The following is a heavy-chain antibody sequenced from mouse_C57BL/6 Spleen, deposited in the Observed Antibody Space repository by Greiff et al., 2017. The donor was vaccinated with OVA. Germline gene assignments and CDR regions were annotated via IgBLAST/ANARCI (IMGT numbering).Heavy chain of an antibody. CDR3: ARPGTRVYAMDY. Sequence: VQLQQPGAELVRPGTSVKLSCKASGYTFTSYWMHWVKQRPGQGLEWIGVIDPSDSYTNYNQKFKGKATLTVDTSSSTAYMQLSSLTSEDSAVYYCARPGTRVYAMDYWGQGTSVTVSS. D-gene: IGHD4-1*01. V-gene: IGHV1-59*01. J-gene: IGHJ4*01. CDR1: GYTFTSYW. CDR2: IDPSDSYT.